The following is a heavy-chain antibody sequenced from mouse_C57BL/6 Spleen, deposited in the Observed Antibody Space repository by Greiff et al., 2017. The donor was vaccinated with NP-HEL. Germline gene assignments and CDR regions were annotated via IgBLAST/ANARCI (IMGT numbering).Heavy chain of an antibody. Sequence: DVHLVESGGGLVKPGGSLKLSCAASGFTFSDYGMHWVRQAPEKGLEWVAYISSGSSTIYYADTVKGRFTISRDNAKNTLFLQMTSLRSEDTAMYYCANQLLYFDVWGTGTTVTVSS. V-gene: IGHV5-17*01. CDR3: ANQLLYFDV. D-gene: IGHD4-1*02. CDR1: GFTFSDYG. J-gene: IGHJ1*03. CDR2: ISSGSSTI.